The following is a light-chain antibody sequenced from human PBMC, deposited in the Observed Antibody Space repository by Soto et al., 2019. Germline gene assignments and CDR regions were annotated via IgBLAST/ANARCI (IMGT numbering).Light chain of an antibody. J-gene: IGKJ1*01. Sequence: DIQMTQSPSTLSASVGDRVTITCRASHNIERWMAFYHQKPGKAPSLLIFDASTLHSGVPSRFSGSGSGTDFPLTISSLQPDDFATYYCQQFAISPPFGQGPRWIS. CDR1: HNIERW. V-gene: IGKV1-5*01. CDR2: DAS. CDR3: QQFAISPP.